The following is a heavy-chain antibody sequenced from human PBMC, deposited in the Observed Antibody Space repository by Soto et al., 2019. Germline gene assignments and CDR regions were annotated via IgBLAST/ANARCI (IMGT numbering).Heavy chain of an antibody. CDR2: ISGGGDNI. D-gene: IGHD3-22*01. Sequence: VRQAPGKGLEWVSGISGGGDNIYYADSVKGRFTISRDNSKNTLYLQMNTLRAEDTAVYYCAKDKSYESGGYYVRNFDYWGQGTLVTVSS. J-gene: IGHJ4*02. V-gene: IGHV3-23*01. CDR3: AKDKSYESGGYYVRNFDY.